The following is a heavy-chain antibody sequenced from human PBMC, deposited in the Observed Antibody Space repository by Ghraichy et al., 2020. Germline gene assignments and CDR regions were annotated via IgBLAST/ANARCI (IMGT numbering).Heavy chain of an antibody. J-gene: IGHJ4*02. Sequence: SQTLSLTCAVYGGSFSGYYWSWIRQPPGKGLEWIGEINHSGSTNYNPSLKSRVTISVDTSKNQFSLKLSSVTAADTAVYYCARGPNYYDSSGLPYYFDYWGQGTLVTVSS. CDR1: GGSFSGYY. CDR2: INHSGST. D-gene: IGHD3-22*01. CDR3: ARGPNYYDSSGLPYYFDY. V-gene: IGHV4-34*01.